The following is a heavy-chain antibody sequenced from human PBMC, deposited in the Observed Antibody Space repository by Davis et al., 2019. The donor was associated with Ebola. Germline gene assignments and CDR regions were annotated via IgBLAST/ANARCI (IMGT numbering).Heavy chain of an antibody. V-gene: IGHV3-74*01. CDR2: INTDGSFT. CDR3: ARFGSAWSRSY. CDR1: GFSFSYDW. Sequence: PGGSLRLSCTASGFSFSYDWVHWVRQPPGKGLEWVARINTDGSFTGYVESVKGRFTIYRDNAKNTVYLQMNSLRVEDTAVYFCARFGSAWSRSYWGQGTLVTVSS. D-gene: IGHD6-19*01. J-gene: IGHJ4*02.